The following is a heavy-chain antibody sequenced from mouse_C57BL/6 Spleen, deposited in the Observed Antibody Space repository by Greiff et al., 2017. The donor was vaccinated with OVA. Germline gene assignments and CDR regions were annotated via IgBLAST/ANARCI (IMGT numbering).Heavy chain of an antibody. Sequence: QVQLQQPGAELVKPGASVKMSCKASGYTFTSYCITWVKQRPGQGLEWIGGIYPGSGSTKYNEKFKGKATLTVDTSSSTAYMQLSSLTSEDSAVYICARGDYSNYGDCWDQGTSVTVSS. CDR1: GYTFTSYC. J-gene: IGHJ4*01. V-gene: IGHV1-55*01. CDR2: IYPGSGST. D-gene: IGHD2-5*01. CDR3: ARGDYSNYGDC.